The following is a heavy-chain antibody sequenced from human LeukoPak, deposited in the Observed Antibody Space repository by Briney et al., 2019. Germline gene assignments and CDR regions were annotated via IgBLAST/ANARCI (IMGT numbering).Heavy chain of an antibody. D-gene: IGHD1-1*01. CDR3: ARSGVLWNLAY. CDR2: INHSGST. Sequence: SETLSLTCAVYDGSFSGYYWSWIRQPPGKGLEWIGEINHSGSTNYNPSLKSRVTISLDTSKSQFSLKVRYVTAADTAVYYCARSGVLWNLAYWGQGTLVTVSS. CDR1: DGSFSGYY. V-gene: IGHV4-34*01. J-gene: IGHJ4*02.